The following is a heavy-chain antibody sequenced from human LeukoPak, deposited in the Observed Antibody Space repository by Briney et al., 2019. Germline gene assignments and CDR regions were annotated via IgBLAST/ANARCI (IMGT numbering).Heavy chain of an antibody. J-gene: IGHJ4*02. Sequence: PGGSLRLSCVASGFTFSNAWMSWVRQAPGKGLEWVGRIKSKTDGGTTDYAAPVKGRFTISRDDSKNTLYLQMNSLKTEDTAVYYCTTEDILTLYYFDYWGQGTLVTVSS. V-gene: IGHV3-15*01. CDR2: IKSKTDGGTT. CDR1: GFTFSNAW. D-gene: IGHD3-9*01. CDR3: TTEDILTLYYFDY.